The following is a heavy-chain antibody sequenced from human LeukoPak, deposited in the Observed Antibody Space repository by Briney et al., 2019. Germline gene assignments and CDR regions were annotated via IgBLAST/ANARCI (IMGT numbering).Heavy chain of an antibody. CDR3: ARVRSRGTSCYPDDY. Sequence: SETLSLTCTVSGGSTSSSSYYWGWIRQPPGKGLEWIGSIYYSGSTYYNPSLKSRVTISVDTSKNQFSLKLSSVTAADTAVYYCARVRSRGTSCYPDDYWGQGTLVTVSS. J-gene: IGHJ4*02. V-gene: IGHV4-39*07. D-gene: IGHD2-2*01. CDR1: GGSTSSSSYY. CDR2: IYYSGST.